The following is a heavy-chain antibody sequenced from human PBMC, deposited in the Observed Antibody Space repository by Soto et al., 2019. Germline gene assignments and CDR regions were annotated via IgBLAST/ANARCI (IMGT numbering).Heavy chain of an antibody. Sequence: LSLTCAAYGGSFSGYYWSWIRQPPGKGLEWIGEINHSGSTNYNPSLKSRVTISVDTSKNQFSLKLSSVTAADTAVYYCARVGYSYGRPYYYGMDVWGQGTTVTVSS. J-gene: IGHJ6*02. CDR3: ARVGYSYGRPYYYGMDV. CDR1: GGSFSGYY. CDR2: INHSGST. D-gene: IGHD5-18*01. V-gene: IGHV4-34*01.